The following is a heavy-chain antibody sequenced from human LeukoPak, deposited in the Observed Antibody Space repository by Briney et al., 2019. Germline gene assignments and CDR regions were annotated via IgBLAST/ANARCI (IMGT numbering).Heavy chain of an antibody. Sequence: AGGSLRLSCATSGCTFSSCVMAWVRQAPGKGLEWVSSISGSGNSPYYADSVKGRFTISRDNSMNTLSLQMNSLRADDTAVYYCAKRDRSTTHCYGFDYWGQGTLVTVSS. CDR3: AKRDRSTTHCYGFDY. CDR1: GCTFSSCV. V-gene: IGHV3-23*01. D-gene: IGHD2-2*01. CDR2: ISGSGNSP. J-gene: IGHJ4*02.